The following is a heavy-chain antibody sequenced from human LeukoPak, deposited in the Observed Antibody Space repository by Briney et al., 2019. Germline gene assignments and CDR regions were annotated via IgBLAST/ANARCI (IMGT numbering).Heavy chain of an antibody. Sequence: GGSLRLSCAASGFTFSSYGMSWVRQAPGKGLEWVSAISGSGGSTYYADSVKGRFTISRDNSKNTLYLQVNSLRAEDTAVYYCAKDRRTMTSLDYWGQGTLVTVSS. CDR1: GFTFSSYG. D-gene: IGHD3-22*01. V-gene: IGHV3-23*01. CDR3: AKDRRTMTSLDY. J-gene: IGHJ4*02. CDR2: ISGSGGST.